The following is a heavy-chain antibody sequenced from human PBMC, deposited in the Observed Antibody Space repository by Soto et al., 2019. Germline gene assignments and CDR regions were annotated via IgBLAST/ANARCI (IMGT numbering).Heavy chain of an antibody. Sequence: SETLSLTCTVSGGSISSGSYHWSWIRQHPGKGLEWIGNIYYSGSSYYNPSLKSRITVNPDTSKNHFSLQLNSVTPDDTAAYYCARGVAGSGFDLWGQGTLVTVSS. V-gene: IGHV4-30-4*01. CDR1: GGSISSGSYH. CDR3: ARGVAGSGFDL. D-gene: IGHD6-19*01. CDR2: IYYSGSS. J-gene: IGHJ4*02.